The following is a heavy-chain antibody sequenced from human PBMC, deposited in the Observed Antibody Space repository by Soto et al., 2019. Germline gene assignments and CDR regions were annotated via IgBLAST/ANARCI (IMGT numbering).Heavy chain of an antibody. J-gene: IGHJ4*02. CDR2: INTDGSNI. V-gene: IGHV3-74*01. Sequence: PGGSLRLSCAASGITFSNYWMHWVRQAPGKGLVWVSRINTDGSNIAYADSVKGRFFISRDNAKNTLSLQMNSLRVEDTAVYYCTRDSVGVGIDYWGQGTLVTVSS. CDR3: TRDSVGVGIDY. CDR1: GITFSNYW. D-gene: IGHD1-26*01.